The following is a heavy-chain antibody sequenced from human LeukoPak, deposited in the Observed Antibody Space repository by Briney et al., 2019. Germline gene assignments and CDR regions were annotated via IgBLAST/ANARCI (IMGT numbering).Heavy chain of an antibody. CDR3: AKASTSYSSRV. CDR2: ISGSGGST. J-gene: IGHJ3*01. V-gene: IGHV3-23*01. CDR1: GFTFSSYA. Sequence: GGSLRLSCAAAGFTFSSYAMSWVRQAPGKWLEWVSAISGSGGSTYYADSVKGRFTISRDNSKNTLYLQMNSLRAEDTAVYYCAKASTSYSSRVWGQGTMVTVSS. D-gene: IGHD6-13*01.